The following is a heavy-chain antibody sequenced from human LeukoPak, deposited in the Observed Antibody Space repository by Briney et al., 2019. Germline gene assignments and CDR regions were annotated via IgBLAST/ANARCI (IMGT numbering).Heavy chain of an antibody. CDR1: GFTFSSYG. D-gene: IGHD1-26*01. J-gene: IGHJ3*01. V-gene: IGHV3-30*03. CDR3: ARDIELST. Sequence: GGSLRLSCAASGFTFSSYGMHWVRQAPGKGLEWVAVISYDGSNQYYADSVKGRFTISRDNSKNTLYLQINSLRVEDTAIYYCARDIELSTWGLGTLVTVPS. CDR2: ISYDGSNQ.